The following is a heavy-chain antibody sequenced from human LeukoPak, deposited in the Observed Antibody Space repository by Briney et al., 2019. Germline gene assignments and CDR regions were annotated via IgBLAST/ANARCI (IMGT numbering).Heavy chain of an antibody. J-gene: IGHJ5*02. D-gene: IGHD3-10*01. CDR3: AKHVKYGSGSIWNWFDP. CDR1: GGSIRSYY. Sequence: PSETLSLTCTVSGGSIRSYYWSWIRQPPGKGLEWFGYIYYSGSTNYNPSLKSRVTISVDTSKHQFSLKLSSVTAADTAVYYCAKHVKYGSGSIWNWFDPWGQGTLVTVSS. V-gene: IGHV4-59*01. CDR2: IYYSGST.